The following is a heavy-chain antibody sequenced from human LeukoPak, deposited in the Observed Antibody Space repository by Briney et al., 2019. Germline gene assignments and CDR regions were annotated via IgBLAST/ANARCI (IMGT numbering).Heavy chain of an antibody. J-gene: IGHJ4*02. CDR3: ASRPVGATGFDY. CDR1: GGTFGSYA. CDR2: IIPIFGTA. D-gene: IGHD1-26*01. Sequence: SVKVSCKASGGTFGSYAISWVRQAPGQGLEWMGGIIPIFGTANYAQKFQGRVTITADESTSTAYMELSSLRSEDTAVYYCASRPVGATGFDYWGQGTLVTVSS. V-gene: IGHV1-69*13.